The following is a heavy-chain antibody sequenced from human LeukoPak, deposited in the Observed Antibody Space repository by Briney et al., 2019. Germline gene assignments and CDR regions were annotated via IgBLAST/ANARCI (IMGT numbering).Heavy chain of an antibody. Sequence: GESLKISCKGSGYSFTNYWIGWVRQMPGKGLGWMGIIYLGDSDTRYSPSFQGQVTISADKSISTAYLQWSSLKASDTAIYYCARHPSYTSGWPLDYWGQGTLVTVSS. CDR3: ARHPSYTSGWPLDY. V-gene: IGHV5-51*01. CDR1: GYSFTNYW. J-gene: IGHJ4*02. D-gene: IGHD6-19*01. CDR2: IYLGDSDT.